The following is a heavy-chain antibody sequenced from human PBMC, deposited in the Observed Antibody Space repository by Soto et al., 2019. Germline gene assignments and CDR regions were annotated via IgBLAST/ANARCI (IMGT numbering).Heavy chain of an antibody. J-gene: IGHJ4*02. CDR2: IYYSGST. D-gene: IGHD1-20*01. CDR1: GGSISSSSYY. V-gene: IGHV4-39*01. Sequence: PSETLSLTCTVSGGSISSSSYYWGWIRQPPGKGLEWIGSIYYSGSTYYNPSLKSRVTISVDTSKNQFSLKLSSVTAADTAVYYWARPSITGAYDSWFDYWGEGTLVTVSS. CDR3: ARPSITGAYDSWFDY.